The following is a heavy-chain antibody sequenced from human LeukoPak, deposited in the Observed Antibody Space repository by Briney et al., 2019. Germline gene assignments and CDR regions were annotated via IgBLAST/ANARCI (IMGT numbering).Heavy chain of an antibody. Sequence: SETLSLTCTVSGGSISSSNYYWGWIRQPPGKGLEWIGSIHYVGSTYYNPSLKSRVTISVDTSKNQFSLKLSSVTAADTAVYYCARDVYDSSGFFDYWGQGTLVTVSS. D-gene: IGHD3-22*01. CDR3: ARDVYDSSGFFDY. CDR1: GGSISSSNYY. V-gene: IGHV4-39*07. J-gene: IGHJ4*02. CDR2: IHYVGST.